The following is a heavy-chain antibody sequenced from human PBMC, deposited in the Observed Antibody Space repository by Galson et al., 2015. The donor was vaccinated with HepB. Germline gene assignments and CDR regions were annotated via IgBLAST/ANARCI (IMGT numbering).Heavy chain of an antibody. V-gene: IGHV4-31*03. CDR3: ARTHSLASYLFEY. CDR1: GGSISSDAYW. CDR2: ISNSGTT. D-gene: IGHD1-26*01. J-gene: IGHJ4*02. Sequence: TLSLTCTVSGGSISSDAYWWTWIRQHPGRGLEWIGYISNSGTTYYTPSLKSRVTISVDTSKNQFSLRLSSVTAADTAIYYCARTHSLASYLFEYWGQGILVTVSS.